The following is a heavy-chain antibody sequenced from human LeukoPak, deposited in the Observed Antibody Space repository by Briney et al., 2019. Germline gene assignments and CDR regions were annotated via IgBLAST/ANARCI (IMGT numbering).Heavy chain of an antibody. V-gene: IGHV4-59*08. CDR1: GGSISSYY. CDR2: IYYSGST. Sequence: PSETLSLTCTVSGGSISSYYWSWIRQPPGKGLEWIGYIYYSGSTNYNPSLKSRVTISVDTSKNQFSLKLSSVTAADTAVYYCARQATASYYYYYYGMDVWGQGTTVTVSS. D-gene: IGHD1-26*01. J-gene: IGHJ6*02. CDR3: ARQATASYYYYYYGMDV.